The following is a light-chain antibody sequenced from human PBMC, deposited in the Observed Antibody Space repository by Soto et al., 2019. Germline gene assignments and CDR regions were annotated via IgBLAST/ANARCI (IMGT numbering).Light chain of an antibody. J-gene: IGLJ1*01. V-gene: IGLV2-11*01. CDR3: CSYAGSYNYV. CDR2: DVS. Sequence: QSALTQPRSVSGSPGQSVTISCTGTSSDVGAYNYVSWYQQHPGKAPKVMIYDVSKRPSGVPDRFSASKSGTTASLTISGLQADDEADYYFCSYAGSYNYVFGSGTQLTVL. CDR1: SSDVGAYNY.